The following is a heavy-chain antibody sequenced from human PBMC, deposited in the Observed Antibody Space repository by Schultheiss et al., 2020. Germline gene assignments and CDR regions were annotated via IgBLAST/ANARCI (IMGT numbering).Heavy chain of an antibody. V-gene: IGHV4-61*02. D-gene: IGHD5-18*01. CDR1: GGSISSGSYY. Sequence: SETLSLTCTVSGGSISSGSYYWSWIRQPAGKGLEWIGRIYTSGSTNYNPSLKSRVTISVDTSKNQFSLKLSSVTAADTAVYYCARDLYNPELWFYMDVWGKGTTVTVSS. CDR2: IYTSGST. CDR3: ARDLYNPELWFYMDV. J-gene: IGHJ6*03.